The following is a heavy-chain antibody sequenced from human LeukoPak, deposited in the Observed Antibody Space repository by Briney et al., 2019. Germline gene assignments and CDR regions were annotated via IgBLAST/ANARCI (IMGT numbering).Heavy chain of an antibody. D-gene: IGHD6-19*01. CDR1: GGSISSYY. V-gene: IGHV4-59*01. CDR2: IYYSGST. CDR3: AREASSGWYHYYYYMDV. Sequence: SETLSLTCTVSGGSISSYYWSWIRQPPGKGLEWIGYIYYSGSTNYNPSLKSRVTISVDTSRNQFSLKLSSVTAADTAVYYCAREASSGWYHYYYYMDVWGRGTTVTVSS. J-gene: IGHJ6*03.